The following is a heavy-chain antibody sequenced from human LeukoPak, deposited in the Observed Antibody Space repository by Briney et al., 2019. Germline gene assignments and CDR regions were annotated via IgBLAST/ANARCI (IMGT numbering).Heavy chain of an antibody. CDR3: ARDMLFIAAGTPGWFDP. Sequence: ASVKVSCKASGYTFTGYYMHWVRQAPGQGLEWMGWINPNSGGTNYAQKFQGRVTMTRDTSISTAYMELSRLRSDDTAVYYCARDMLFIAAGTPGWFDPWGQGTLVTVSS. CDR2: INPNSGGT. V-gene: IGHV1-2*02. CDR1: GYTFTGYY. J-gene: IGHJ5*02. D-gene: IGHD6-13*01.